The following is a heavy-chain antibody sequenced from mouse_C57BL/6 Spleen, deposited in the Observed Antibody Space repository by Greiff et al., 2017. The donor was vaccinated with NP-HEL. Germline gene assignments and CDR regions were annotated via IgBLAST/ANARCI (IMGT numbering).Heavy chain of an antibody. V-gene: IGHV5-6*01. CDR3: ARPPSDYVEFAC. CDR2: ISSGGSYT. J-gene: IGHJ3*01. CDR1: GFTFSSYG. D-gene: IGHD2-4*01. Sequence: EVQLVESGGDLVKPGGSLKLSCAASGFTFSSYGMSWVRQTPDKRLEWVATISSGGSYTYYPDSVKGRCTISRDNAKNTLYLQMSRLKSVDTAMYYCARPPSDYVEFACWGQGTLVTVSA.